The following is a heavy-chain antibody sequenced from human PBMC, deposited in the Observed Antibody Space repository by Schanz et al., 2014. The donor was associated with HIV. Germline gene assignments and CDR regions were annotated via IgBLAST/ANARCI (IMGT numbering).Heavy chain of an antibody. J-gene: IGHJ4*01. D-gene: IGHD1-26*01. CDR3: ASLMVGSTYGLFDS. CDR1: GGSFSVYS. Sequence: QVQLQQWGAGLLKPSETLSLTCAVYGGSFSVYSWSWIRQPPGRGLEWIGEITRGGNTNYNSSLKSRVTISVDTSKNQFSLKLKSVTATDTAMYYCASLMVGSTYGLFDSWGQGTLVSVSS. CDR2: ITRGGNT. V-gene: IGHV4-34*01.